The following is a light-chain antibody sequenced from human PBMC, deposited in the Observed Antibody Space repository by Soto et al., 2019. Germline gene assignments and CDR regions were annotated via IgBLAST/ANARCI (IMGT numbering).Light chain of an antibody. CDR1: QSLLYSADNRNY. V-gene: IGKV4-1*01. CDR2: WAS. CDR3: HQYYSIPYT. J-gene: IGKJ2*01. Sequence: DIVMTQSPDSLAVSLGGWAAINCKSSQSLLYSADNRNYLAWYQQKPGQPPKLLIYWASTRESGVPDRFTGSGSGTDFTLTITSLQAEDVAVYYCHQYYSIPYTFGQGTKLELK.